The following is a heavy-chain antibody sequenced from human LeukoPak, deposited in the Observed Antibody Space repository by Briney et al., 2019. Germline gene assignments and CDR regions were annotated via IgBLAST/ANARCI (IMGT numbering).Heavy chain of an antibody. V-gene: IGHV4-39*02. J-gene: IGHJ5*02. CDR3: ARVSAYYDWFDP. CDR2: IYFSGNT. D-gene: IGHD3-10*01. Sequence: SETLSLTCTVSGGSISDATYYWGWIRQAPGKGLEWIGSIYFSGNTYSNPSLRSRLSISVDTSENRFSLKLTSVTAADTALYYCARVSAYYDWFDPWGQGTLVIVSS. CDR1: GGSISDATYY.